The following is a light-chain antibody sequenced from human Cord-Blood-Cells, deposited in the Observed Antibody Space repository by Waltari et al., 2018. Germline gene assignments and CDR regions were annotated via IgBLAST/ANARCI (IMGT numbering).Light chain of an antibody. CDR2: AAS. CDR3: QQSYSTPYT. Sequence: DIQMTQSPSSLSASVGDRVTITCRASQSISSYLNWYQQKPGKAPKLLIYAASSLQSGVPSRFSGSGSGTEFTLTISSLQPEDFATYYCQQSYSTPYTFGQGTKL. J-gene: IGKJ2*01. V-gene: IGKV1-39*01. CDR1: QSISSY.